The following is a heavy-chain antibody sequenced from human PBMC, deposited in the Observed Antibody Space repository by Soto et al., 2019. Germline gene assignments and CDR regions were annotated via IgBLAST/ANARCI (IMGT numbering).Heavy chain of an antibody. Sequence: SETLSLTCIVSGGSISRSNYNWGWIRQPPGKGLEWIGSIFYNGNTYYNPSLQSRVFISADTSKNQFSLDLTSVTAADAAVYYCARNAYQLPNFSYYYGMDVWGQGTTVTVSS. J-gene: IGHJ6*02. CDR3: ARNAYQLPNFSYYYGMDV. CDR2: IFYNGNT. D-gene: IGHD2-2*01. CDR1: GGSISRSNYN. V-gene: IGHV4-39*01.